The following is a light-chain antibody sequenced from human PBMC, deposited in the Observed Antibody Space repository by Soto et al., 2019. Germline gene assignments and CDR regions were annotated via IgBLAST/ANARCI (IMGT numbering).Light chain of an antibody. CDR1: SSDVGGYDY. Sequence: QSALTQPASVSGSPGQSIAVSCSGTSSDVGGYDYVSWYQQHPGKAPKLLIYDVSNRPSGISNRFSASKSGNTASLTISGLQAEDEADYYCSSYTTSRSYVFGPGTNVTVL. CDR2: DVS. V-gene: IGLV2-14*03. J-gene: IGLJ1*01. CDR3: SSYTTSRSYV.